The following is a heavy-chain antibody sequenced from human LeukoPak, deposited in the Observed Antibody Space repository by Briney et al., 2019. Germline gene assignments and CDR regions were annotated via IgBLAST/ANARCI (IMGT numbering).Heavy chain of an antibody. CDR2: IDSGGTT. CDR3: ARTSYYYDMDV. CDR1: GSNVTYNY. Sequence: PGGSLRLSCVASGSNVTYNYMTWVRQAPGKGLEWVSLIDSGGTTYYADSLKGRFTISRHSPNNTLLLQVNNLRPEDTAVYYCARTSYYYDMDVWGPGTTVTVSS. V-gene: IGHV3-53*04. J-gene: IGHJ6*02.